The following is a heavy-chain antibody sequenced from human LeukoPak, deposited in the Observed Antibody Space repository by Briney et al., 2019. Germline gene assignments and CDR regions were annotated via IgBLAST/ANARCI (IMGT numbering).Heavy chain of an antibody. D-gene: IGHD2-15*01. Sequence: SETLSLTCSVSGGSISTYYWSWIRQSAGKGLEWIGRIYKSRSSNYNPSLRSRVSISVDTSKNQFSLKVYSVTAADTAVYYCARRSPSAQGYVDPWGQGALVTVSS. CDR1: GGSISTYY. J-gene: IGHJ5*02. V-gene: IGHV4-4*07. CDR2: IYKSRSS. CDR3: ARRSPSAQGYVDP.